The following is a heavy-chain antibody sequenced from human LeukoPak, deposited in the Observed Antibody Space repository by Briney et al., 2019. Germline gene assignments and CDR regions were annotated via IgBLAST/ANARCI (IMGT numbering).Heavy chain of an antibody. J-gene: IGHJ4*02. CDR1: GFTFDDYA. V-gene: IGHV3-9*01. Sequence: GGSLRLSCAASGFTFDDYAMHWVRQGPGKGLEWVSGISWNSGSIAYADSVKGRFTISRDNAKNSLYLQMDSLRAEDTALYYCAKGLSMVRGPDYRGQGTLVTVSS. CDR3: AKGLSMVRGPDY. CDR2: ISWNSGSI. D-gene: IGHD3-10*01.